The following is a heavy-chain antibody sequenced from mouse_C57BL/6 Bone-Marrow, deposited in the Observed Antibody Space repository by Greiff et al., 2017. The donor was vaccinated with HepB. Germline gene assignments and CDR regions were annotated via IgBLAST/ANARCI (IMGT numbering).Heavy chain of an antibody. CDR1: GYAFTNYL. J-gene: IGHJ2*01. Sequence: VQLQQSGAELVRPGTSVKVSCKASGYAFTNYLIEWVKQRPGQGLEWIGVINPGSGGTNYNEKFKGKATLTADKSSSTAYMQLSSLTSEDSAVYCCARISSSYNFDYWGQGTTLTVSS. CDR2: INPGSGGT. V-gene: IGHV1-54*01. CDR3: ARISSSYNFDY. D-gene: IGHD1-1*01.